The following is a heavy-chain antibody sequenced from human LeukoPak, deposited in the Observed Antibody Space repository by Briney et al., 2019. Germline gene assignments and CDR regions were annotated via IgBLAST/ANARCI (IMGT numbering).Heavy chain of an antibody. CDR1: GGTFSSYA. CDR3: ARATWGGYCTNGVCYDY. D-gene: IGHD2-8*01. V-gene: IGHV1-69*05. CDR2: IIPIFGTA. Sequence: GASVEVSCKASGGTFSSYAISWVRQAPGQGLEWMGRIIPIFGTANYAQKFQGRVTITTDESTSTAYMELSSLRSEDTAVYYCARATWGGYCTNGVCYDYWGQGTLVTVSS. J-gene: IGHJ4*02.